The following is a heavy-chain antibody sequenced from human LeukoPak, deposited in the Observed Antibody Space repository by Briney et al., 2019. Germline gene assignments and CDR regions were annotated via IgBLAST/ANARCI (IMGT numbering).Heavy chain of an antibody. D-gene: IGHD6-25*01. CDR1: GYTFTSYY. Sequence: GASVKVSCKASGYTFTSYYMHWVRQAPGQGLEWMGIINPSGGSTSYARKFQGRVTMTRDMSTSTVYMELSSLRSEDTAVYYCARDAARDYYYYYMDVRGKGTTVTVSS. V-gene: IGHV1-46*01. CDR3: ARDAARDYYYYYMDV. CDR2: INPSGGST. J-gene: IGHJ6*03.